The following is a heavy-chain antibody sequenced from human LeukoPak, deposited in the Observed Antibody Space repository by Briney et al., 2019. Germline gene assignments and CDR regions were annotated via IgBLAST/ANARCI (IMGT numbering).Heavy chain of an antibody. V-gene: IGHV3-23*01. CDR3: AKDGMAGIPLWYFDY. CDR1: GFTFSSYA. J-gene: IGHJ4*02. CDR2: ISGSGGST. Sequence: GGSQRLSCAASGFTFSSYAMSWVRQAPGKGLEWVSAISGSGGSTYYADSVKGRFTISRDNSKNTLYLQMNSLRAEDTAVYYCAKDGMAGIPLWYFDYWGQGTLVTVSS. D-gene: IGHD5-24*01.